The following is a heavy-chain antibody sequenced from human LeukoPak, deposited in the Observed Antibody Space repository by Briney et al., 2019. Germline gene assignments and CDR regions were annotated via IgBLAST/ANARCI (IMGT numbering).Heavy chain of an antibody. J-gene: IGHJ4*02. D-gene: IGHD3-22*01. CDR3: ARTYYYDSSALGPLDY. V-gene: IGHV1-2*02. CDR1: GYTFTGYY. CDR2: INPNSGGT. Sequence: ASVKVSCKASGYTFTGYYMHWVRQAPGQGLEWMGWINPNSGGTNYAQKFQGRVTMTRDTSISTAYMELSRLRSDDTAVYYCARTYYYDSSALGPLDYWGPGTLVTVSS.